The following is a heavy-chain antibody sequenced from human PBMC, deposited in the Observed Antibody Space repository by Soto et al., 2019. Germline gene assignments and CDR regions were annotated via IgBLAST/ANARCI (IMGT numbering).Heavy chain of an antibody. Sequence: SETLSLTCSVSGGSINSYYWTWIRQPPGKGLEWIGYISYSGSTNYNPSLKSRVTISLDTSKNQFSLKLTSVTAADTAVFYCARGQLVTFDYWGQGTLVTVSS. V-gene: IGHV4-59*01. CDR2: ISYSGST. CDR1: GGSINSYY. J-gene: IGHJ4*02. D-gene: IGHD1-1*01. CDR3: ARGQLVTFDY.